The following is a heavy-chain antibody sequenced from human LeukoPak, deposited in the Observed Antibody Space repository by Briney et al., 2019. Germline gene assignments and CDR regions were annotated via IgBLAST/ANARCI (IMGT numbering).Heavy chain of an antibody. V-gene: IGHV4-4*09. CDR3: ARQKAGNCFDP. CDR2: IYTSGSN. J-gene: IGHJ5*02. Sequence: NPSGTLSLTCTVSSGSISSDYWSWVRQPPGKGLEWVGYIYTSGSNHYTPSLKSRVTISGHTSKNQFSLKLSSVTAADTAVYYCARQKAGNCFDPWGQGTPVTVSS. D-gene: IGHD6-19*01. CDR1: SGSISSDY.